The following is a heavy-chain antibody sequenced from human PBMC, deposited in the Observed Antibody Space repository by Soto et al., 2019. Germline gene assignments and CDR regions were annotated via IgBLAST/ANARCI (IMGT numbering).Heavy chain of an antibody. V-gene: IGHV1-69*01. CDR1: GGTFSSYA. CDR3: ATLDHYYDSSGYPRAYYYGMDV. J-gene: IGHJ6*02. CDR2: IIPIFGTA. Sequence: QVQLVQSGAEVKKPGSSVKVSCKASGGTFSSYAISWVRQAPGQGLEWMGGIIPIFGTANYAQKFQGRVTITADESTSTAYMELSSLRSEDTAVYYCATLDHYYDSSGYPRAYYYGMDVWGQGTTVTVSS. D-gene: IGHD3-22*01.